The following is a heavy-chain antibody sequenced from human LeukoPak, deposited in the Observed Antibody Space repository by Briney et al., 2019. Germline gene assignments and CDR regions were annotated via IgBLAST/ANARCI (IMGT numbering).Heavy chain of an antibody. D-gene: IGHD1-1*01. CDR3: ARVTRSGFFDI. CDR1: GFTFSSYE. J-gene: IGHJ3*02. V-gene: IGHV3-48*03. Sequence: GGSLRLSCAASGFTFSSYEMNWVRQAPGKGLEWVSYISSSGSTIYYADSVKGRFTIPRDNAKNSLYLQMNSLRAEDTAVYYCARVTRSGFFDIWGQGTMVTVSS. CDR2: ISSSGSTI.